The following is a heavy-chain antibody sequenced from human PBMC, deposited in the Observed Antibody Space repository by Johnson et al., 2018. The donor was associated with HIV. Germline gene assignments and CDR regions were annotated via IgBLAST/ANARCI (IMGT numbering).Heavy chain of an antibody. V-gene: IGHV3-30*18. D-gene: IGHD2-15*01. J-gene: IGHJ3*02. CDR2: ISYDGSDK. CDR3: SKDVLSLGYCSGGGCWEDAFDI. Sequence: QVQLVESGGGVVQPGRSLRLSCAASGFTFSSYGMHWVRQAPAKGLEWVAVISYDGSDKYYADSVKGRLTISRDNSKNTLYLQMNSLRAEDTAVYYCSKDVLSLGYCSGGGCWEDAFDIWGQGTMVTVSS. CDR1: GFTFSSYG.